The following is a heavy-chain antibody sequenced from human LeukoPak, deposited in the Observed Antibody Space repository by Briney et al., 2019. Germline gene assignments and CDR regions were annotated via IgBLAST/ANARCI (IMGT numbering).Heavy chain of an antibody. D-gene: IGHD3-22*01. J-gene: IGHJ3*02. Sequence: GGPLRLSCAASGFTFSSYGMHWVRQAPGKGLGWVAVIWYDGSNKYYADSVKGRFTISRDNSKNTLYLQMNSLRAEDAAVYYCARDSSAYDAFDIWGQGTMVTVSS. CDR3: ARDSSAYDAFDI. CDR1: GFTFSSYG. V-gene: IGHV3-33*01. CDR2: IWYDGSNK.